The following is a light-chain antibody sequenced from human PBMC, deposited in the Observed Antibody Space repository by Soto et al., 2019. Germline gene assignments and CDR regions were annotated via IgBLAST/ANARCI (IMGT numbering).Light chain of an antibody. CDR3: SSYAGSNINV. CDR1: ISDVGGYNY. J-gene: IGLJ1*01. CDR2: EVS. Sequence: QSVLTQPPSASGSPGQSVTISCTGTISDVGGYNYVSWYQQHPGKAPKLMIYEVSKRPSGVPDRFSGSKSGNTASLTVSGLQAEDEADYYCSSYAGSNINVFGTGTKVTV. V-gene: IGLV2-8*01.